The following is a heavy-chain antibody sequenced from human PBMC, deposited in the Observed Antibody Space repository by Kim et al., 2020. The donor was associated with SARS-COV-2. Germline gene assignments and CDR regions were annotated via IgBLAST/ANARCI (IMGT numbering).Heavy chain of an antibody. CDR1: GFTFSSYW. V-gene: IGHV3-7*01. Sequence: GGSLRLSCAASGFTFSSYWMSWVRQALGKGLEWVANIKQDGSEKYYVDSVKGRFTISRDNAKNSLYLQMNSLRAEDTAVYYCARDHYVYSGSYYPYYYYGMDVWGQGTTVTVSS. CDR2: IKQDGSEK. CDR3: ARDHYVYSGSYYPYYYYGMDV. D-gene: IGHD1-26*01. J-gene: IGHJ6*02.